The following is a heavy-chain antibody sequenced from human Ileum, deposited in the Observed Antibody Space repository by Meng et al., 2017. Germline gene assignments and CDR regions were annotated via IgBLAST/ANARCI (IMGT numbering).Heavy chain of an antibody. J-gene: IGHJ3*01. CDR2: IKRDGSET. CDR1: GFTFTTYW. Sequence: GESLKISCVASGFTFTTYWMSWVRQVPGKGLEWVANIKRDGSETNYLNSVKGRFTISRDNAKNSLYLQMNSLRVDDTALYYGGRGGMYSEVWGQGTMVTVSS. CDR3: GRGGMYSEV. D-gene: IGHD6-13*01. V-gene: IGHV3-7*04.